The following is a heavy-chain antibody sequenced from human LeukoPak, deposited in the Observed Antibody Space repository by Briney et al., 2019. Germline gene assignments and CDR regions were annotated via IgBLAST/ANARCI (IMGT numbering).Heavy chain of an antibody. CDR2: ISWNSGSI. Sequence: GGSLRLSCAASGFTFDDYAMHWVRQAPGKGLEWVSGISWNSGSIGYADSVKGRFTISRDNAKNSLYLQMNSLRAEDMALYYCAKSTGSGSYYSGFDYWGQGTLVTVSS. D-gene: IGHD1-26*01. V-gene: IGHV3-9*03. CDR3: AKSTGSGSYYSGFDY. J-gene: IGHJ4*02. CDR1: GFTFDDYA.